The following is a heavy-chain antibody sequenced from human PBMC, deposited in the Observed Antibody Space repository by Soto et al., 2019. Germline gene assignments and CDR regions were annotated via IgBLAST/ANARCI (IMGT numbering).Heavy chain of an antibody. Sequence: QVQLVQSGAEVKKPGASVKVSCKASGYTFTSYGISWVRQAPGQGLEWMGWISAYNGNTNYAQKLQGRVTMTTDTSTSTAYRELRSLRSDDTAVYYCARGPGYSYGPYYYYGMDVWGQGTTVTVSS. J-gene: IGHJ6*02. CDR1: GYTFTSYG. V-gene: IGHV1-18*01. CDR2: ISAYNGNT. D-gene: IGHD5-18*01. CDR3: ARGPGYSYGPYYYYGMDV.